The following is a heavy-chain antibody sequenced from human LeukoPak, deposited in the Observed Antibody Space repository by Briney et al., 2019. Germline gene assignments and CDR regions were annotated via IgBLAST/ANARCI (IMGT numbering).Heavy chain of an antibody. J-gene: IGHJ5*02. V-gene: IGHV4-59*08. CDR1: GGSIISYY. CDR2: IYYSGST. Sequence: PSETLSLTCTVSGGSIISYYWTWILQPPGKGLEWIAYIYYSGSTNYNPSLKSRVTISVDTSKNQFSLKLSSVTAADTAVYYCARHAATGTTSSLRFDPWGQGTLVTVSS. CDR3: ARHAATGTTSSLRFDP. D-gene: IGHD4-17*01.